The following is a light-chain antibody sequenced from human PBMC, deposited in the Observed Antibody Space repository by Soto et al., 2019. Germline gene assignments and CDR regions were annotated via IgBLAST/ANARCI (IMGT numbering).Light chain of an antibody. V-gene: IGKV1-39*01. J-gene: IGKJ5*01. CDR3: QQSYTTASIT. CDR2: AAS. CDR1: QSISRN. Sequence: IQMTQSPSSLSASVGDRVTITCRASQSISRNLNWYQHKPGKAPKLLIYAASSLQNGVPSRFSGGGSGTDFTLSISSLQPEDFGTYYCQQSYTTASITFGQGTRLETK.